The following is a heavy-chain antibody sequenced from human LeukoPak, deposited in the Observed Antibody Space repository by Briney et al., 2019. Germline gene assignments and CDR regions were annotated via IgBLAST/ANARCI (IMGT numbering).Heavy chain of an antibody. CDR1: GFTFNRVY. V-gene: IGHV3-64D*06. CDR3: VKDRSIAAPNNDFFDS. Sequence: PGGSLRLSCLASGFTFNRVYLHLVRQAPGKGLEFVSHISSNGATTYYADSVKGRFTISRDNSKNTLYLQMSSLRADDTAVYYCVKDRSIAAPNNDFFDSWGQGALVTVSS. D-gene: IGHD6-6*01. CDR2: ISSNGATT. J-gene: IGHJ4*02.